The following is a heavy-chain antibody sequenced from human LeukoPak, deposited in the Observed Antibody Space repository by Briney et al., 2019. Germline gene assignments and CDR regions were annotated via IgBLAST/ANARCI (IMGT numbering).Heavy chain of an antibody. CDR2: INSDGSST. Sequence: GVSLRLSCAASGFTFSSYWMHWVRQAPGKGLVWVSRINSDGSSTTYADSVKGRFTISRDNAKNTLYLQMDSLRAEDTAVYYCAHFEMATIPWGQGTLVTVSS. CDR3: AHFEMATIP. J-gene: IGHJ5*02. D-gene: IGHD5-24*01. V-gene: IGHV3-74*01. CDR1: GFTFSSYW.